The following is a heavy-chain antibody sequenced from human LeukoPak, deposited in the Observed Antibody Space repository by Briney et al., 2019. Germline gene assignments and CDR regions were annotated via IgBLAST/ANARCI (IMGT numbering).Heavy chain of an antibody. J-gene: IGHJ3*02. Sequence: ASVKVSCKSSGYTFTSYGISWVRQAPGQGLEWMGWISGYNGHTNYAQKVQGRVTMTTDTSTSTAYMELRSLRSDDTAAYYCARRHFDVLTGYAYDAFPIWGQGTMVTVSS. CDR3: ARRHFDVLTGYAYDAFPI. CDR2: ISGYNGHT. D-gene: IGHD3-9*01. V-gene: IGHV1-18*04. CDR1: GYTFTSYG.